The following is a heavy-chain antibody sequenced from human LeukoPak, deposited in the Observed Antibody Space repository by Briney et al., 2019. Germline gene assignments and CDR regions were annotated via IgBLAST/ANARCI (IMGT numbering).Heavy chain of an antibody. J-gene: IGHJ4*02. V-gene: IGHV3-74*01. CDR3: ARDLDYYDSSGPRSY. D-gene: IGHD3-22*01. CDR1: GFTFTRYW. CDR2: INLDGSST. Sequence: GGSLRLSCAASGFTFTRYWMHWVRQAPGKGLVWVSRINLDGSSTTHADSVKGRFTISRDNAKNTLYLQMNSLRAEDTAVYYCARDLDYYDSSGPRSYWGQGTLVTASS.